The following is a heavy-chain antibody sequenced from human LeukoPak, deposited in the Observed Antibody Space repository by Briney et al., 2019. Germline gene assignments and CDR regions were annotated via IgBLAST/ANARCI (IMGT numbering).Heavy chain of an antibody. Sequence: GGSLRLSCAASGFTFNKYGMYWVRPAPGKGREWVSRISGSGGATDYADSVKGRFTISRDNSKNTLYLQLNSLKAEDTAVYYCAKGAGSGTYAFDIWGQGTMVTVSS. J-gene: IGHJ3*02. D-gene: IGHD3-10*01. V-gene: IGHV3-23*01. CDR3: AKGAGSGTYAFDI. CDR2: ISGSGGAT. CDR1: GFTFNKYG.